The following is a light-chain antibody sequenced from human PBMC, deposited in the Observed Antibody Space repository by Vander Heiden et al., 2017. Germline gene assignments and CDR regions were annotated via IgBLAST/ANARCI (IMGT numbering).Light chain of an antibody. CDR3: QHYDNLPL. Sequence: DIQMTQSPSSLSASVGDRVTITCQASQDISNYLNWYQQKPGKAPKLLIYDASNLETGVPSRFSGGGSGTDFTFTISSLQPEDIATYYCQHYDNLPLFGPGTRVDL. CDR2: DAS. V-gene: IGKV1-33*01. CDR1: QDISNY. J-gene: IGKJ3*01.